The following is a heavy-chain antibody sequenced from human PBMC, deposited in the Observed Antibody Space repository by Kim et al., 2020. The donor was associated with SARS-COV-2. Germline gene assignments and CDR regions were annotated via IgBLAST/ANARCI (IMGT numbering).Heavy chain of an antibody. CDR2: ISSGGDTI. D-gene: IGHD5-12*01. J-gene: IGHJ4*02. V-gene: IGHV3-48*02. CDR1: GFSFSLFS. CDR3: ARGWLQNSFDY. Sequence: GGSLRLSCVASGFSFSLFSMDWVRQAPGKGLEWVAYISSGGDTIHYSDSANGRFTISRDNARNSVSMQMNNLRDEDTAVYYCARGWLQNSFDYWGQGTPV.